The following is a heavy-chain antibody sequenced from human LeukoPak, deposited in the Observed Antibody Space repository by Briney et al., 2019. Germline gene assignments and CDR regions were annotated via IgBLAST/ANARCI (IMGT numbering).Heavy chain of an antibody. D-gene: IGHD3-22*01. CDR2: MYYSGST. CDR1: GGSISSGDYY. Sequence: SETLSLTCTVSGGSISSGDYYWSWIRQPPGKGLEWIAYMYYSGSTYYNPSLKSRVTMSADTSKNQLSLKLSSVSAADTAVYYCARPYYYDSRIDPWGQGILVTVSS. V-gene: IGHV4-30-4*01. CDR3: ARPYYYDSRIDP. J-gene: IGHJ5*02.